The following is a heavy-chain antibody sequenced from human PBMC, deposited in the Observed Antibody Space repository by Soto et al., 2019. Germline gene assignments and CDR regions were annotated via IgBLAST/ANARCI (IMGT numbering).Heavy chain of an antibody. D-gene: IGHD3-9*01. J-gene: IGHJ5*02. Sequence: SQTLSLTCAISGDSVSSKTAAWNWIRQSPSRGLEWLGRTYFRSKWYNDYAISVKSRITINPDTSKNQFSLLLNSVTPEDTAVYYCATVSFDHFVHWFDPWGQRTLVTVSS. V-gene: IGHV6-1*01. CDR3: ATVSFDHFVHWFDP. CDR1: GDSVSSKTAA. CDR2: TYFRSKWYN.